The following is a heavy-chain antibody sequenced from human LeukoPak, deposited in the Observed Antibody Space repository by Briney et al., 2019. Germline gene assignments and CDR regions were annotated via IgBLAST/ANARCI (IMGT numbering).Heavy chain of an antibody. CDR1: GGSFSTCDDY. V-gene: IGHV4-61*08. CDR3: ARVSRDDRVILV. J-gene: IGHJ4*02. D-gene: IGHD3-9*01. Sequence: SETLSLTCSVSGGSFSTCDDYWRWSRQSPGKGLDCIVYIYYTGSTNYNPSLRSRVTISLDTSKNQISLKLTSVTAADTAFYYCARVSRDDRVILVWGQGTLVTVSS. CDR2: IYYTGST.